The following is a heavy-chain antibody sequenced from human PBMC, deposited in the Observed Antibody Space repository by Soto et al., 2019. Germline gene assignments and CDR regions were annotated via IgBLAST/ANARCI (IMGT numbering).Heavy chain of an antibody. Sequence: GGSLRLSCAASGFTFSSYAMSWVRQAPGKGLEWVSAISGSGGSTYYADSVKGRFTISRDNSKNTLYLQMNSLRAEDTAVYYCAKDRLRYFDWLGDDSSGSPYCFDYWGQGTLVTVSS. CDR2: ISGSGGST. CDR3: AKDRLRYFDWLGDDSSGSPYCFDY. J-gene: IGHJ4*02. CDR1: GFTFSSYA. V-gene: IGHV3-23*01. D-gene: IGHD3-9*01.